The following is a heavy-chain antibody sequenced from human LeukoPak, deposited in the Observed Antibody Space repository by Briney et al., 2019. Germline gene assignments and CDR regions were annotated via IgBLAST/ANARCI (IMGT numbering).Heavy chain of an antibody. CDR2: MNPNSGNT. V-gene: IGHV1-8*02. CDR1: GYTFTSYY. Sequence: ASVKVSCKASGYTFTSYYMHWVRQAPGQGLEWMGWMNPNSGNTGYAQKFQGRVTMTRNTSISTAYMELSSLRSEDTAVYYCARALSGRLDYWGQGTLVTVSS. D-gene: IGHD2-15*01. J-gene: IGHJ4*02. CDR3: ARALSGRLDY.